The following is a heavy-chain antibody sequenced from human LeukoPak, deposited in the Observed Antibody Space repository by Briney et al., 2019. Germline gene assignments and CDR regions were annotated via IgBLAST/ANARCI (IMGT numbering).Heavy chain of an antibody. CDR2: FNPSGGST. CDR3: AKSGGDYLLSNYYYMDV. J-gene: IGHJ6*03. Sequence: ASVKVSCKASGYTFTSYYIHWVRQAPGQGLEWMGIFNPSGGSTNYAQKFQGRVTMTRDTSTSTVYMELSSLRAEDTAVYSCAKSGGDYLLSNYYYMDVWGKGTTVTVSS. D-gene: IGHD4-17*01. CDR1: GYTFTSYY. V-gene: IGHV1-46*01.